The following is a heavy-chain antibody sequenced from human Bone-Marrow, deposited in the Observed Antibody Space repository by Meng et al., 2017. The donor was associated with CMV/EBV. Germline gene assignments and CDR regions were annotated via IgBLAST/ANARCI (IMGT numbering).Heavy chain of an antibody. J-gene: IGHJ4*02. CDR1: GYTFTSYY. CDR3: ARTLWFAESLGG. V-gene: IGHV1-46*01. D-gene: IGHD3-10*01. Sequence: ASVKVSCKASGYTFTSYYIHWVRQAPGQGLEWMGIINPSGGSTSYAQKFQGRVTMTRDTSTSTVYMELSSLRSEDTAGYYCARTLWFAESLGGWGQGTLVTVSS. CDR2: INPSGGST.